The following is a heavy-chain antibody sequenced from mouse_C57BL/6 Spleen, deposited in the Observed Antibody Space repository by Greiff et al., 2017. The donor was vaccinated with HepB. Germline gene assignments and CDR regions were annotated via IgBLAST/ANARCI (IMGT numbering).Heavy chain of an antibody. V-gene: IGHV1-64*01. D-gene: IGHD2-4*01. CDR3: AREVIYYDYDVGFAY. CDR1: GYTFTSYW. J-gene: IGHJ3*01. Sequence: QVQLQQPGAELVKPGASVKLSCKASGYTFTSYWMHWVKQRPGQGLEWIGMIHPNSGSTNYNEKFKSKATLTVDKSSSTAYMQLSSLTSEDSAVYYCAREVIYYDYDVGFAYWGQGTLVTVSA. CDR2: IHPNSGST.